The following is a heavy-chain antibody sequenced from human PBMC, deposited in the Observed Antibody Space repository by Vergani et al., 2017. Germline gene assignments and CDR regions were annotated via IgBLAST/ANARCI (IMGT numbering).Heavy chain of an antibody. D-gene: IGHD3-3*01. CDR3: AIATDYDFWSGYPTGYYFDY. CDR2: ISSSGSTI. CDR1: GFTFSDYY. J-gene: IGHJ4*02. Sequence: QVQLVESGGGLVKPGGSLRLSCAASGFTFSDYYMSWIRQAPGKGLEWVSYISSSGSTIYYADSVKGRFTISRDNAKNSLYLQMNSLRAEDTAVYYCAIATDYDFWSGYPTGYYFDYWGQGTLVTVSS. V-gene: IGHV3-11*01.